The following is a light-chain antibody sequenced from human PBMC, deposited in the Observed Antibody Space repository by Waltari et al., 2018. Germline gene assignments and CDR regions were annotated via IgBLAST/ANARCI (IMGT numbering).Light chain of an antibody. Sequence: DIQMTQSPSSLSASIGDRVTITCRASHDITNYLAWFQQKPGKVPMLLIYAASTLESGVPSRFSGSGSGTLFTLTSNGLQPEDVATYYCQKYNNSPWTFGPGTRVDIK. V-gene: IGKV1-27*01. J-gene: IGKJ1*01. CDR2: AAS. CDR1: HDITNY. CDR3: QKYNNSPWT.